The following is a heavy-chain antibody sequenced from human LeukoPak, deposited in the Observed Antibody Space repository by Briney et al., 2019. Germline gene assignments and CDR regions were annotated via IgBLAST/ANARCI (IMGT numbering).Heavy chain of an antibody. V-gene: IGHV5-51*01. CDR2: IYPGDSDT. CDR3: ARQDSPGAGTGGHDY. Sequence: GESLKISCKGSGYSFTTYWIGWVRQMPGKGLEWMGIIYPGDSDTIYSPSFQGQVTISADKSISTAYLQWSSLKASDTAMYYCARQDSPGAGTGGHDYWGQGTLVTLSS. J-gene: IGHJ4*02. D-gene: IGHD6-13*01. CDR1: GYSFTTYW.